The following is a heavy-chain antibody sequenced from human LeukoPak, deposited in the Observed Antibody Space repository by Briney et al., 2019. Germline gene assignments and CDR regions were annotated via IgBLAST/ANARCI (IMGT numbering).Heavy chain of an antibody. D-gene: IGHD4-23*01. CDR2: ISYDGSNK. Sequence: GGSLRLSCAASGFTFSSYAMHWVRQAPGKGLEWVAVISYDGSNKYYADSVKGRFTISRDNSKNTLYLQMNSLRAEDTAVYYCAREGVTQENWFDPWGQGTLVTVSS. CDR3: AREGVTQENWFDP. V-gene: IGHV3-30-3*01. CDR1: GFTFSSYA. J-gene: IGHJ5*02.